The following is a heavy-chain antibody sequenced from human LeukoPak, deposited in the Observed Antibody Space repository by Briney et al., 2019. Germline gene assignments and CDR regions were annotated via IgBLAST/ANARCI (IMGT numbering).Heavy chain of an antibody. CDR1: GFTVSSNY. Sequence: GGSLRLSCAASGFTVSSNYMSWVRQAPGEGLEWVSVIYSGGSTYYADSVKGRFTISRDNSKNTLYLQMNSLRAEDTAVYYCARVQVGATLDCWGQGTLVTVSS. D-gene: IGHD1-26*01. J-gene: IGHJ4*02. CDR3: ARVQVGATLDC. V-gene: IGHV3-53*01. CDR2: IYSGGST.